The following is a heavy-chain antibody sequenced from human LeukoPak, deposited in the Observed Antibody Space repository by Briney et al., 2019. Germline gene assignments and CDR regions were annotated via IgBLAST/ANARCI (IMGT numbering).Heavy chain of an antibody. CDR3: ARDLRSSWYSLGY. J-gene: IGHJ4*02. CDR2: INWSGEST. D-gene: IGHD6-13*01. Sequence: PGGSLRLSCAASGLTDGDYGMSWVRQAPGKGLEWVSGINWSGESTGYADSVKGRFTISRDNAENALYLQMNSLRAEDTALYYCARDLRSSWYSLGYWGRGTLVTVSS. CDR1: GLTDGDYG. V-gene: IGHV3-20*04.